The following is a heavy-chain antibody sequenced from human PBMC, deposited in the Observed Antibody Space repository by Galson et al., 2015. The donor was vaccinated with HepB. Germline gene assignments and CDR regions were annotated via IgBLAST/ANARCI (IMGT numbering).Heavy chain of an antibody. Sequence: SLRLSCAASGFTFSSYGMHWVRQAPGKGLEWVAVISYDGSNKYYADSVKGRFTISRDNSENTLYLQMNSLRAEDTAVYYCAKVGHTLESSMDVWGQGTTVTVSS. CDR3: AKVGHTLESSMDV. CDR1: GFTFSSYG. V-gene: IGHV3-30*18. CDR2: ISYDGSNK. J-gene: IGHJ6*02. D-gene: IGHD3-3*01.